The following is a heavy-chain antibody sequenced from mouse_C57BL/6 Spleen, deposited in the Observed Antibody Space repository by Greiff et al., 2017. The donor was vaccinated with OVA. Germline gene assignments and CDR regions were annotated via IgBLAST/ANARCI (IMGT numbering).Heavy chain of an antibody. CDR3: ARDEEDGYLYYYAMDY. J-gene: IGHJ4*01. V-gene: IGHV5-4*01. Sequence: DVHLVESGGGLVKPGGSLKLSCAASGFTFSSYAMSWVRQTPEKRLEWVATISDGGSYTYYPDNVKGRFTISRDNAKNNLYLQMSHLKSEDTAMYYCARDEEDGYLYYYAMDYWGQGTSVTVSS. CDR2: ISDGGSYT. D-gene: IGHD2-3*01. CDR1: GFTFSSYA.